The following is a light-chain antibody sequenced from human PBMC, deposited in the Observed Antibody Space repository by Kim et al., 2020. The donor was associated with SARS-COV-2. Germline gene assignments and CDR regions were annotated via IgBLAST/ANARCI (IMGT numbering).Light chain of an antibody. CDR3: QQYHNLPLT. CDR2: DAS. J-gene: IGKJ4*01. V-gene: IGKV1-33*01. CDR1: QDITNY. Sequence: DIQMTQSPSSLSASLGDRVTITCQASQDITNYLNWYHQKPGKAPKLLIYDASNLETGVPSRFSGAGSGTDFTFSISSLQPEDIGTYYCQQYHNLPLTFGWGTKVEI.